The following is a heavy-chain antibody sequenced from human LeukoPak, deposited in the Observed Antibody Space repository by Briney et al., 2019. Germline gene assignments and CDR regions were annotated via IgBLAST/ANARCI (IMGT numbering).Heavy chain of an antibody. D-gene: IGHD3-22*01. CDR1: GASFNSDDQY. Sequence: SETLSLTCTVSGASFNSDDQYWNWIRQSPGKGLEWIGSIHPSGMLYNNPSLESRVTMSRDTSKNQFSLNLNSVTAADTAVYFCSRGLDSRKLGYWGQGTLVTVSS. V-gene: IGHV4-31*03. CDR2: IHPSGML. CDR3: SRGLDSRKLGY. J-gene: IGHJ4*02.